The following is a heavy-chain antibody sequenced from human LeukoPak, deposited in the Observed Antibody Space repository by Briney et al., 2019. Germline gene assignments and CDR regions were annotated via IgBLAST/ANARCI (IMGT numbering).Heavy chain of an antibody. CDR2: IYHSRST. J-gene: IGHJ6*02. V-gene: IGHV4-38-2*02. D-gene: IGHD3-22*01. CDR3: ARDRVDSSSYYPSYYYYGMDV. CDR1: GYSISSGYY. Sequence: SETLSLTCTVSGYSISSGYYWGWIRQPPGKGLEWIGSIYHSRSTYYNPSLKSRVAISVDTSKNQFSLKLSSVTAADTAVYYCARDRVDSSSYYPSYYYYGMDVWGQGTTVTVSS.